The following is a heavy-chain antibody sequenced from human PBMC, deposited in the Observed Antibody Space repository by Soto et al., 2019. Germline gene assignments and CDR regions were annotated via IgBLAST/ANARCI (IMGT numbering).Heavy chain of an antibody. J-gene: IGHJ3*02. CDR3: ARDGYGYAFDI. CDR1: GFTFSSYA. D-gene: IGHD5-18*01. V-gene: IGHV3-30-3*01. CDR2: ISYDGSNK. Sequence: PGGSLRLSCAASGFTFSSYAMHWVRQAPGKGLEWVAVISYDGSNKYYADSVKGRFTISRDNSKNTLYLQMNSLRAEDTAVYYCARDGYGYAFDIWGQGTMVTVSS.